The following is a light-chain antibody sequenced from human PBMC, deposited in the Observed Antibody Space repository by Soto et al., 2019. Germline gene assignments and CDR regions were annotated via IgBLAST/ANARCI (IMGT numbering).Light chain of an antibody. CDR3: QQDGSSRVI. V-gene: IGKV3-15*01. J-gene: IGKJ3*01. CDR2: GAS. CDR1: ESASSN. Sequence: EIVMTQSPATVSVSPGERATLSCRASESASSNLAWYQQKPGQAPRLLIYGASTSATGIPARFSGSGSGTGFNLTISRLEPEDFAVYYCQQDGSSRVIFGPGTKVEIK.